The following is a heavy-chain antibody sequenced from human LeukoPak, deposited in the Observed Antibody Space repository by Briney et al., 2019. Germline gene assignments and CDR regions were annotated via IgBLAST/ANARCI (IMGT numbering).Heavy chain of an antibody. J-gene: IGHJ4*02. V-gene: IGHV1-2*02. D-gene: IGHD2/OR15-2a*01. CDR1: GFTFTDHY. CDR2: IGPHSTFT. CDR3: VREGEGPLSKDFDY. Sequence: EASVKVSCKSSGFTFTDHYIHWVRQGPGQGLEWMGYIGPHSTFTSSPQEFQGRVTMTRDASMSTAYMGLTRLTSDDTAVYYCVREGEGPLSKDFDYWGQGTLVTVSS.